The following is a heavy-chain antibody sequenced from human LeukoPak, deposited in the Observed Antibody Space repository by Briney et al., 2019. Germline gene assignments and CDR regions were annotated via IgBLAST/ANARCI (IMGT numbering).Heavy chain of an antibody. J-gene: IGHJ6*02. CDR2: IRQDGGAT. CDR1: GFTFTDYW. D-gene: IGHD3-16*01. Sequence: GGSLRLSCAASGFTFTDYWMTWVRQAPGQGLEWMANIRQDGGATFYGDSVKGRFTISRDNAKNSLYLQMNSLRAEDTAVYYCATYTHWVAGDVWGQGTTVSVSS. CDR3: ATYTHWVAGDV. V-gene: IGHV3-7*01.